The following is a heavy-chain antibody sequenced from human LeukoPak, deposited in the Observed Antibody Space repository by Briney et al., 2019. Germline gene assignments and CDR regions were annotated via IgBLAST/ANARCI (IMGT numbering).Heavy chain of an antibody. CDR1: GFTFSSYA. CDR2: ISGSGGST. CDR3: AKVRPDYGILTGPPRYY. Sequence: PGRSLRLFCADSGFTFSSYAMSWVREAPGRGLEWVSTISGSGGSTYYADSVKVRFTISRDNSKNTLYLKMNSLRTGDTAVYYCAKVRPDYGILTGPPRYYLGQGTLVTVSS. J-gene: IGHJ4*02. D-gene: IGHD3-9*01. V-gene: IGHV3-23*01.